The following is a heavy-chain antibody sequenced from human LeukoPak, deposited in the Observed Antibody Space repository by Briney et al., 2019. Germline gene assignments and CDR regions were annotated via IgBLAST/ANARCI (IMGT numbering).Heavy chain of an antibody. V-gene: IGHV3-7*03. CDR3: ASVLLRRYYFDY. Sequence: GGSLRLSCAASGFTFSSYWMSWIRQAPGKGLEWVANIKQDGSEKYYVDSVKGRFTISRDNAKNSLYLQMNSLRAEDTAVYYCASVLLRRYYFDYWGQGTLVTVSS. CDR1: GFTFSSYW. CDR2: IKQDGSEK. J-gene: IGHJ4*02. D-gene: IGHD2-15*01.